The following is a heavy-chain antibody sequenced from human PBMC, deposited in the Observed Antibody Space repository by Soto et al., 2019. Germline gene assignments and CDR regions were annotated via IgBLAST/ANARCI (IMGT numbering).Heavy chain of an antibody. Sequence: EVQLVESGGALVQPGGSLRLSCAASGFSFSSKYMSWVRQAPGKGLEWVSLIQSGGTTYYAGSVKGRLTISSDYSENTLFLQMNSLRVEDTAVYYCTRDDVHFNGDRYYGVPMDVWGKGTTVTVSA. J-gene: IGHJ6*04. CDR3: TRDDVHFNGDRYYGVPMDV. CDR1: GFSFSSKY. V-gene: IGHV3-66*01. D-gene: IGHD2-8*01. CDR2: IQSGGTT.